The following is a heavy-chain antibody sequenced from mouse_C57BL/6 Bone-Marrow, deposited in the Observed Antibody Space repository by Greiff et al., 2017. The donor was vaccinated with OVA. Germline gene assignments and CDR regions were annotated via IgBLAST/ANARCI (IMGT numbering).Heavy chain of an antibody. J-gene: IGHJ2*01. CDR1: GYTFTEYT. Sequence: QVQLQQSGAELVQPGASVRLSCKSSGYTFTEYTIHLVKLRPGPGLEWIGWFYPGCGSIKYYEKFMEKATLTAYKSSSTVYMEIGRLTAEDSEVYVCAKGFITAFDYWGQGTTLTVTA. V-gene: IGHV1-62-2*01. CDR3: AKGFITAFDY. D-gene: IGHD1-1*01. CDR2: FYPGCGSI.